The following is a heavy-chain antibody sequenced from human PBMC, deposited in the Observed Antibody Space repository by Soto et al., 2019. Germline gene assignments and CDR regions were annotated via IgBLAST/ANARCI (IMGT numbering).Heavy chain of an antibody. J-gene: IGHJ4*02. CDR1: GDTVSSNTAA. V-gene: IGHV6-1*01. CDR3: ARDRGGLGY. D-gene: IGHD3-16*01. Sequence: QVHLQQSGPGLVTPSQTLSLTCDISGDTVSSNTAAWNWIRQSPSRGLEWLGRTYYRSKWYTDYAVSVKSRMTIKPDTSKNQFTLQLNSVTPEDTAVYFCARDRGGLGYWGQGTPVTVSS. CDR2: TYYRSKWYT.